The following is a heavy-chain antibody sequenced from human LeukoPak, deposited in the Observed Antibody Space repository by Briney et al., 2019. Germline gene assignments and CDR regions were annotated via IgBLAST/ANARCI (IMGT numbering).Heavy chain of an antibody. CDR2: IYDSGST. D-gene: IGHD3-10*01. V-gene: IGHV4-39*07. CDR1: GGSIRSSYYY. CDR3: ARDRPGSYWYFDL. J-gene: IGHJ2*01. Sequence: KSSETLSLTCTVSGGSIRSSYYYWGWIRQPPGKGLEWIGSIYDSGSTYYNPSLKSRVTISVDTSKNQFSLKLNSVIAADTAVYYCARDRPGSYWYFDLWGRGTLVTVSS.